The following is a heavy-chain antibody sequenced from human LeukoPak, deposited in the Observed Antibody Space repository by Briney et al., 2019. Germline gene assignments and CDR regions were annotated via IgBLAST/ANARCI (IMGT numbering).Heavy chain of an antibody. V-gene: IGHV4-38-2*02. CDR2: IYHSGST. J-gene: IGHJ4*02. D-gene: IGHD3-22*01. Sequence: SETLSLTCTVSGYSISSGYYWGWIRQPPVKGLEWIGIIYHSGSTYYNPSLKSRVTISVDTSKNQFSLRLSSVTAADTAVYYCARGTDSSGYFDYWGQGTLVTVSS. CDR1: GYSISSGYY. CDR3: ARGTDSSGYFDY.